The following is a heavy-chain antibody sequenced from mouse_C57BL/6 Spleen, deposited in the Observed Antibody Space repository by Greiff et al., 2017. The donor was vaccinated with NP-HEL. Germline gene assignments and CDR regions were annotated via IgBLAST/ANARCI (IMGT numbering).Heavy chain of an antibody. Sequence: VQLQQSGAELVKPGASVKLSCKASGYTFTEYTIHWVKQRSGQGLEWIGWFYPGSGSIKYNEKFKDKATLTADKSSSTVYMELSRLTSEDSAVYFGARNEEGGANWVWAMDYWGQGTSVTVSS. CDR2: FYPGSGSI. CDR1: GYTFTEYT. D-gene: IGHD4-1*01. V-gene: IGHV1-62-2*01. CDR3: ARNEEGGANWVWAMDY. J-gene: IGHJ4*01.